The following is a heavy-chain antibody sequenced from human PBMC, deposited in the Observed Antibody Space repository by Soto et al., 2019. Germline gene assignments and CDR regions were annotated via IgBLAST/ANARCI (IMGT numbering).Heavy chain of an antibody. V-gene: IGHV3-30*18. Sequence: QVQLVESGGGVVQPGRSLRLSCAASGFTFSSYGMHWVRQAPGKGLAWVAVISYDGSNKYYADSVKGRFTISRDNSKNTLYLQMNSLRAEDTAVYYCAKLGCRGSGCLSYYYYGMDVWGQGTTVTVSS. D-gene: IGHD3-10*01. CDR1: GFTFSSYG. CDR3: AKLGCRGSGCLSYYYYGMDV. CDR2: ISYDGSNK. J-gene: IGHJ6*02.